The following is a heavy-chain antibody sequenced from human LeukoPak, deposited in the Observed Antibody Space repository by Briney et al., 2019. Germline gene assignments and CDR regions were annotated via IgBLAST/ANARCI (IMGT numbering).Heavy chain of an antibody. Sequence: PGGSLRLSCAASRFTFSTYGIHWVRQAPGKGLEWVAVISYDGSNKYYADSVKGQFTISRDNSKNTLYLQINSLRAEDTAVYYCAKDWGSGALYYYYGMDVWGQGTTVTVSS. D-gene: IGHD3-16*01. CDR2: ISYDGSNK. CDR3: AKDWGSGALYYYYGMDV. V-gene: IGHV3-30*18. CDR1: RFTFSTYG. J-gene: IGHJ6*02.